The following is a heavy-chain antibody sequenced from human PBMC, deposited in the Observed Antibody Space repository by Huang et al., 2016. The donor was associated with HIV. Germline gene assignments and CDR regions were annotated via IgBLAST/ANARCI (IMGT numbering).Heavy chain of an antibody. J-gene: IGHJ4*02. CDR3: TRDSVYPNYNDGSGFYFDY. CDR2: IRSKDYCDTT. D-gene: IGHD3-22*01. V-gene: IGHV3-49*05. Sequence: EVQFVESGGGLLKPGRSLRLSCTASGFTFGNYGMSLFRQAPGKGLEWVGFIRSKDYCDTTEDAASVKGRFTISRDDSKSIGYLQMNSLKPEETAVYYCTRDSVYPNYNDGSGFYFDYWGQGTLVTVSS. CDR1: GFTFGNYG.